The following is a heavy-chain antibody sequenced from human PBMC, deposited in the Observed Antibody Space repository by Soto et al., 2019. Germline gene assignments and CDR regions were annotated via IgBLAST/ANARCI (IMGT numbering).Heavy chain of an antibody. V-gene: IGHV3-48*03. CDR3: QRFFYQAEDGIRACSAVSAFLLNRSSDL. J-gene: IGHJ2*01. D-gene: IGHD6-19*01. CDR2: ISSSGSNI. Sequence: KGLELVSYISSSGSNIYDADSVKGRFNIYRDNAKNSLYLQMNSLRAEDTAVYYCQRFFYQAEDGIRACSAVSAFLLNRSSDL.